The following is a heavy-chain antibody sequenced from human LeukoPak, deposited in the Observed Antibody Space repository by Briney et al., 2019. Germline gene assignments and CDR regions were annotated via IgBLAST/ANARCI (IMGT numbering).Heavy chain of an antibody. Sequence: SETLSLTCTVSGGSISSYYWSWIRQPPGKGLEWIGYIYYSGSTNYNPSLKSRVTISVDTSKNQFSLKLSSVTAADTAVYYCAREGVRTIFGVVQGTHYYYYMDVWGKGTTVTVSS. J-gene: IGHJ6*03. D-gene: IGHD3-3*01. CDR3: AREGVRTIFGVVQGTHYYYYMDV. CDR2: IYYSGST. CDR1: GGSISSYY. V-gene: IGHV4-59*01.